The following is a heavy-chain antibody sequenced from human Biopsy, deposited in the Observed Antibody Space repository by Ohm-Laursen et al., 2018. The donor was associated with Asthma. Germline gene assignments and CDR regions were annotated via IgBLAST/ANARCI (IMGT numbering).Heavy chain of an antibody. CDR1: GYTFNSAG. CDR2: ISVYNGNT. CDR3: ARAVDYSHYYGIDV. J-gene: IGHJ6*02. Sequence: ASVTASCKTSGYTFNSAGITWARQAPGQGLEWMGWISVYNGNTKVAQKLQDRATMITDTSTSTAYMELRSLRSADTAVYFCARAVDYSHYYGIDVWGQGTTVPVS. D-gene: IGHD3-10*01. V-gene: IGHV1-18*01.